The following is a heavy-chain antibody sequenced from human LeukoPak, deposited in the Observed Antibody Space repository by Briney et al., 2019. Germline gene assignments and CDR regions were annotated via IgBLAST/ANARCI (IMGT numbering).Heavy chain of an antibody. V-gene: IGHV3-74*01. CDR2: INSDGSST. J-gene: IGHJ4*02. Sequence: GGSLRLSCAASGFTFSSYSMNWVRQAPGKGRVWVSRINSDGSSTSYADSVKGRFTISRDNAKNTLYLQMNSLRAEDTAVYYCARAGGFCDYWGQGTLVTVSS. D-gene: IGHD2-8*02. CDR3: ARAGGFCDY. CDR1: GFTFSSYS.